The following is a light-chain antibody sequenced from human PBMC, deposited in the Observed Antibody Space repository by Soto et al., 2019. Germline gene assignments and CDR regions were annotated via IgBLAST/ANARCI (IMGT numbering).Light chain of an antibody. J-gene: IGLJ1*01. CDR1: SSDVGGYNY. V-gene: IGLV2-14*01. CDR3: NSYTSKSTGV. Sequence: QSALTQPASVSGSPGQSINISCTGTSSDVGGYNYVSWYQQHPGQAPKIIIYEVSNRPSGVSNRFSGSKSGNTASLTISGLQAEDEADYYCNSYTSKSTGVFGTGTKLTVL. CDR2: EVS.